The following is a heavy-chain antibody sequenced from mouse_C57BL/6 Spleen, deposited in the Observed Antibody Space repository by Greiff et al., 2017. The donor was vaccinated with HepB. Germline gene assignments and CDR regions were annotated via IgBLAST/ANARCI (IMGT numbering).Heavy chain of an antibody. CDR1: GYTFTSYW. D-gene: IGHD2-1*01. CDR3: ARGVTTLYYYAMDY. Sequence: QVQLQQPGAELVKPGASVKLSCKASGYTFTSYWMHWVKQRPGQGLGWIGMIHPNSGSTNYNEKFKSKATLTVDKSSSTAYMQLSSLTSEDSAVYYCARGVTTLYYYAMDYWGQGTSVTVSS. CDR2: IHPNSGST. V-gene: IGHV1-64*01. J-gene: IGHJ4*01.